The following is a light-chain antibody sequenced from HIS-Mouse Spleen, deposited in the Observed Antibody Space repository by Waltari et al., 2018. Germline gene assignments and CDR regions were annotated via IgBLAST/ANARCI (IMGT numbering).Light chain of an antibody. CDR1: QSVLYCSNNKNY. V-gene: IGKV4-1*01. CDR2: WAS. Sequence: DIVMTQSPDSLAVSLGESATINCKSSQSVLYCSNNKNYLAWYQQKPGQPPKLLIYWASTRESGVPDRFSGSGSGTDFTLTISSLQAEDVAVYYCQQYYSTPYTFGQGTKLEIK. J-gene: IGKJ2*01. CDR3: QQYYSTPYT.